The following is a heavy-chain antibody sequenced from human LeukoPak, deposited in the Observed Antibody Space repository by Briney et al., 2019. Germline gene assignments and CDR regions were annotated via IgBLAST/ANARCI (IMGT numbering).Heavy chain of an antibody. CDR2: VGGSGTNT. Sequence: GGSLRLSCAASGFTFISQAMNWVRQAPGKGLELVSTVGGSGTNTYYADSVKGRFTISRDNSDNTVYLQMHSLRAEDTAVYYCARNAGLDYWGQGILVTVSS. CDR3: ARNAGLDY. V-gene: IGHV3-23*01. J-gene: IGHJ4*02. D-gene: IGHD2-8*01. CDR1: GFTFISQA.